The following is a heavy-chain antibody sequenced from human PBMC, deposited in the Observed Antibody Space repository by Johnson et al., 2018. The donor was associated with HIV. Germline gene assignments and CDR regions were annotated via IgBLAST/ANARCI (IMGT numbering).Heavy chain of an antibody. CDR2: ISNDGSDK. CDR3: ITEGVRDGYNLAFDI. V-gene: IGHV3-30*04. Sequence: QVQLVESGGGVVQPGRSLRLSCVASGFPFSSYAMDWVRQAPGKGLEWVAVISNDGSDKYYADSVNGRFTISRDNSKNTLYLQMNSLKTEDTAVYYCITEGVRDGYNLAFDIWGQGTMVTVSS. CDR1: GFPFSSYA. D-gene: IGHD5-24*01. J-gene: IGHJ3*02.